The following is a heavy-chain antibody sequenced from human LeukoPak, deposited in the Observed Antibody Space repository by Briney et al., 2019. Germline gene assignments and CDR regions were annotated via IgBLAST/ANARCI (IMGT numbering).Heavy chain of an antibody. Sequence: PSETLSLTCTVSGGSVSSGSYYWSWIRQPPGKGLEWIGYIYYSGSTNYNPSLKSRVTISVDTSKNQFSLKLSSVTAADTAVYYCARALMPRTYFDYWGQGTLVTVSP. J-gene: IGHJ4*02. CDR3: ARALMPRTYFDY. CDR1: GGSVSSGSYY. CDR2: IYYSGST. D-gene: IGHD2-2*01. V-gene: IGHV4-61*01.